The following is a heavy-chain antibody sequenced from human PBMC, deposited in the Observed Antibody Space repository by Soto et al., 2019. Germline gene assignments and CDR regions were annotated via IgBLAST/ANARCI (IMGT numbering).Heavy chain of an antibody. CDR2: IYYSGST. CDR1: GGSISSYY. J-gene: IGHJ6*03. D-gene: IGHD4-17*01. Sequence: SETLSLTCTVSGGSISSYYWSWIRQPPGKGLEWIGYIYYSGSTNYNPSLKSRVTISVDTSKNQFSLKLSSVTAADTAVYYCAREGNDYGDSLLGHSDEYYMDVWGKGTTVTVSS. CDR3: AREGNDYGDSLLGHSDEYYMDV. V-gene: IGHV4-59*01.